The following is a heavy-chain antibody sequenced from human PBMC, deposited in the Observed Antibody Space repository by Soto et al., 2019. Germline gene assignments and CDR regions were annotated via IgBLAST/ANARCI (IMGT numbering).Heavy chain of an antibody. J-gene: IGHJ4*02. CDR2: ISGSGGST. CDR3: AKDQGSRWYELDY. V-gene: IGHV3-23*01. D-gene: IGHD6-13*01. Sequence: EVQLLESGGGLVQPGGSLRLSCAASGFTFSNYAVTWVRQAPGKGLEWVSTISGSGGSTYYAVSVKGRFTISRDNSKNTLDLQMNSLRAEDTAVYYCAKDQGSRWYELDYWGQGTLVTVSS. CDR1: GFTFSNYA.